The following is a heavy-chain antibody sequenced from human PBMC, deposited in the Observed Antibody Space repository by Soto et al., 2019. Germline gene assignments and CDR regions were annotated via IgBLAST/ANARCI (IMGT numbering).Heavy chain of an antibody. V-gene: IGHV3-15*01. CDR1: GFTFSNAW. D-gene: IGHD3-9*01. CDR2: IKSKTDGGTT. Sequence: GGSLRLSCAASGFTFSNAWMSWVRQAPGKGLEWVGRIKSKTDGGTTDYAAPVKGRFTISRDDSKNTLYLQMNSLKTEDTAVYYCTTTDLTGYYYYMDVWGKGTTVTVSS. CDR3: TTTDLTGYYYYMDV. J-gene: IGHJ6*03.